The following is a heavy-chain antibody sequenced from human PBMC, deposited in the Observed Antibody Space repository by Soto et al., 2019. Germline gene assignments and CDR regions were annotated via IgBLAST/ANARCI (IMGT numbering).Heavy chain of an antibody. Sequence: EVQLVESGGGLVQPGGSLRLSCAASGFTFSSYWMSWVRQAPGKGLEWVANIKQDGSEKYYVDSVKGRFTISRDNAKNSLYMQMNSLSAEDTAVYYCARDRGKGDYIWGSYRYSCGEQWYFDLWGRGTLVTVSS. CDR1: GFTFSSYW. J-gene: IGHJ2*01. D-gene: IGHD3-16*02. V-gene: IGHV3-7*01. CDR3: ARDRGKGDYIWGSYRYSCGEQWYFDL. CDR2: IKQDGSEK.